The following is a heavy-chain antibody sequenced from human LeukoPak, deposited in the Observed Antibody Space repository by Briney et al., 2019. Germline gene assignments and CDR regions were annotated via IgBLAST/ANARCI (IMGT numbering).Heavy chain of an antibody. J-gene: IGHJ4*02. V-gene: IGHV4-30-2*01. CDR3: ARTLGAADLYYFDY. Sequence: PSETLSLTCTVSGGSISSGGYYWSWIRQPPGKGLEWIGYIYHSGSTYYNPSLKSRVTISVDRSKNQFSLKLSSVTAADTAVYYCARTLGAADLYYFDYWGQGTLVTVSS. D-gene: IGHD1-26*01. CDR2: IYHSGST. CDR1: GGSISSGGYY.